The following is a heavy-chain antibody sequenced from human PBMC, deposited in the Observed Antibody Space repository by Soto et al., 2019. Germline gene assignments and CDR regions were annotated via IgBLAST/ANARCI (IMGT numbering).Heavy chain of an antibody. V-gene: IGHV1-3*01. CDR3: AREAVGATTSTDFQH. CDR1: GYTFTSYA. J-gene: IGHJ1*01. CDR2: INAGNGKT. Sequence: ASVKVSCKASGYTFTSYAMHWVRQAPGQRLEWMGWINAGNGKTKYSQKFQGRVTITRDTSASTAYMELSSLRSEDTVLYYCAREAVGATTSTDFQHWGQGTLVTVSS. D-gene: IGHD1-26*01.